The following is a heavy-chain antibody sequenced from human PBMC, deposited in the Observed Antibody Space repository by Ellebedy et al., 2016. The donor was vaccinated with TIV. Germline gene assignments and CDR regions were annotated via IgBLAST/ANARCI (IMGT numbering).Heavy chain of an antibody. CDR2: ISYDANNK. CDR1: GFTFSSYD. Sequence: PGGSLRLSCAASGFTFSSYDMHRVRQTPGKGLEWVALISYDANNKYYADSVKGRFTISRDNSKNTLYLQMNTLRPEDTAVYYCARKILFYYGMDVWGQGTTVTVSS. V-gene: IGHV3-30*03. J-gene: IGHJ6*02. CDR3: ARKILFYYGMDV.